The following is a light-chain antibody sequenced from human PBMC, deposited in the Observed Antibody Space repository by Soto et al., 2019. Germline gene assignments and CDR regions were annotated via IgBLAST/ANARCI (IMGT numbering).Light chain of an antibody. CDR3: GTWDGRLSAWV. Sequence: QSVLTQPPSVSAAPGQKVTISCSGSSSIIENNYISWYQQLPGTAPKLLIYDDNVRPSWIPDRFSGSKSGTSATLGITGLQTGDEADYYCGTWDGRLSAWVFGGGTKLTVL. J-gene: IGLJ3*02. CDR1: SSIIENNY. CDR2: DDN. V-gene: IGLV1-51*01.